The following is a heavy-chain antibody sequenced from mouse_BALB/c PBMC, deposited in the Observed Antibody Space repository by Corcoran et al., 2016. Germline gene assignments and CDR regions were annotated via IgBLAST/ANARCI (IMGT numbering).Heavy chain of an antibody. CDR1: GYTFTNYG. CDR2: IKTYTGER. CDR3: ARRFWVPTVVATDY. V-gene: IGHV9-1*02. J-gene: IGHJ2*01. D-gene: IGHD1-1*01. Sequence: QIQLVQSGPELKKPGETVKISCNASGYTFTNYGVNWVKQAPGKGLKWMGWIKTYTGERTYADDFKGRFAFSLETSASTAYVEINNLTNEDMATYFCARRFWVPTVVATDYWGQGTTLTVSP.